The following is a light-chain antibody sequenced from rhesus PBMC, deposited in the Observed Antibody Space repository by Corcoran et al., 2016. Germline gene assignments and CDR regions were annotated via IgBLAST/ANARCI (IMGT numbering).Light chain of an antibody. V-gene: IGKV1-32*02. CDR2: CVN. CDR3: QQGNSNPYS. J-gene: IGKJ2*01. CDR1: QGISSY. Sequence: DIQMSQSPSSLSASVGDRVTITCRASQGISSYLNWYQLKPGKAPKLLIYCVNSLPSGVPSRFSGSGSGTDFTLTISSLQPEDFATYYCQQGNSNPYSFGQGTKVEIK.